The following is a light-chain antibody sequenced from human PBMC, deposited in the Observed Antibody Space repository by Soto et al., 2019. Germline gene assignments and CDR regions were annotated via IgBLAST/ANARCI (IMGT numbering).Light chain of an antibody. V-gene: IGKV1-9*01. Sequence: IRVSQSPSSLSASVGDRVTITCRASQGINPFLAWYQQKAGKAPTLLLYAASTLQSGVPSRFSGSGSGTDFTLTISSLQSEDFATYYCQQLNSYPITFGQGTRLEIK. CDR3: QQLNSYPIT. CDR2: AAS. CDR1: QGINPF. J-gene: IGKJ5*01.